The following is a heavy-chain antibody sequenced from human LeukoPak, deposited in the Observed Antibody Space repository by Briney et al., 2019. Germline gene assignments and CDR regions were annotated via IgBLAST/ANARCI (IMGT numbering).Heavy chain of an antibody. V-gene: IGHV3-23*01. Sequence: GGSLSLSCAASGFTFSSYAMSWVRQAPGKRLEWVSAISGSGGSTYYADSVKGRFTISRDNSKNTLYLQMNSLRAEDTAVYYCAKSPKLVLIYFDYWGQGTLVTVSS. J-gene: IGHJ4*02. D-gene: IGHD3-22*01. CDR3: AKSPKLVLIYFDY. CDR2: ISGSGGST. CDR1: GFTFSSYA.